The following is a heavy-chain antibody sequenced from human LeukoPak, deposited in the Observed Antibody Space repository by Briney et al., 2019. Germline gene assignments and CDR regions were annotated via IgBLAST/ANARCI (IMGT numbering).Heavy chain of an antibody. Sequence: NPGGSLRLSCAASGFTFSSYGMHWVRQAPGKGLEWVSSISSSSSYIYYADSVKGRFTISRDNAKNSLYLQMNSLRAEDTAVYYCARVVLRFLEWSFDPWGQGTLVTVSS. CDR3: ARVVLRFLEWSFDP. CDR2: ISSSSSYI. V-gene: IGHV3-21*01. J-gene: IGHJ5*02. CDR1: GFTFSSYG. D-gene: IGHD3-3*01.